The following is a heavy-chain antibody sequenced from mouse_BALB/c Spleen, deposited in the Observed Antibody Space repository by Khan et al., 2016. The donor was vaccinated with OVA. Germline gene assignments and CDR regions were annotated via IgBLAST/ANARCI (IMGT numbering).Heavy chain of an antibody. Sequence: EVQLQESGPSLVKPSQTLSLTCSVTGDSITSGYWNWIRKFPGNKLEYMGYISYSGNSYYNPSLKSRISVTRDTSTTQYYLQLNSVTTEDTATYXCACELRGFAYWGQGTLVTVSA. D-gene: IGHD1-1*01. V-gene: IGHV3-8*02. CDR2: ISYSGNS. J-gene: IGHJ3*01. CDR1: GDSITSGY. CDR3: ACELRGFAY.